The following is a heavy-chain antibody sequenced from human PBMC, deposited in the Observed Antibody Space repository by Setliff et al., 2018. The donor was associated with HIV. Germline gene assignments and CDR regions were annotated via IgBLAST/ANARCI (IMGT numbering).Heavy chain of an antibody. CDR2: ISSSGSTI. CDR3: ARGRLLWSGSYYYYYMDV. D-gene: IGHD3-10*01. CDR1: GFTFSSYE. V-gene: IGHV3-48*03. J-gene: IGHJ6*03. Sequence: GGSLRLSCAASGFTFSSYEMNWVRQAPGKGLEWVSYISSSGSTIYYADSVKGRFTISRDNSKNTVYLQMNSLKTEDTAVYYCARGRLLWSGSYYYYYMDVWGKGTTVTVS.